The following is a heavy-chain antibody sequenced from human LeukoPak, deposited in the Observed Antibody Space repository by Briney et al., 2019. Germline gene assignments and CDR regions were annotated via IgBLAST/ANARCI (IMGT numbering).Heavy chain of an antibody. CDR3: ARVLSGSTGDYGMDV. D-gene: IGHD3-10*01. J-gene: IGHJ6*02. CDR1: GFTFTSYA. V-gene: IGHV3-23*01. Sequence: SGGSLRLSCAGSGFTFTSYAMSWVRQAPGKGLEWVSSISSTGGSTYYAISVEGRFTISRDNSKKTQYLQMTSLRAEDLATYYCARVLSGSTGDYGMDVWGQGTTVTVSS. CDR2: ISSTGGST.